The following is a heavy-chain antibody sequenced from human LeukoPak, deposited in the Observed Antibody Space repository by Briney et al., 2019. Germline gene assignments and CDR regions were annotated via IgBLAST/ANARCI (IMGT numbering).Heavy chain of an antibody. Sequence: PGGSLRLSCAASGFTFSSYWTTWVRQAPGKGLEWVATLKQDGSEKYYVDSVKGRFIIFRDNAKNSLYLQMNSLRAEDTAVYYCARDHYDSSGYGYYFDSWGQGTLVTVSS. CDR3: ARDHYDSSGYGYYFDS. J-gene: IGHJ4*02. D-gene: IGHD3-22*01. V-gene: IGHV3-7*01. CDR1: GFTFSSYW. CDR2: LKQDGSEK.